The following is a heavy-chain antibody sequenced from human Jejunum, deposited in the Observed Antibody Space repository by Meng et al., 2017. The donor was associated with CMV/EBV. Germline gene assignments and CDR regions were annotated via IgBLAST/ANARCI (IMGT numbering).Heavy chain of an antibody. CDR2: IAASSGLT. J-gene: IGHJ4*02. V-gene: IGHV3-23*01. D-gene: IGHD1-26*01. Sequence: CAASGFSFSNYAMSWVRQAPGKGLEWVSSIAASSGLTYYADSVKGRFTISRDNSKNTVFLQMNSLRAEDTATYYCGRDGVGSTPLDYWGQGTLVTVSS. CDR3: GRDGVGSTPLDY. CDR1: GFSFSNYA.